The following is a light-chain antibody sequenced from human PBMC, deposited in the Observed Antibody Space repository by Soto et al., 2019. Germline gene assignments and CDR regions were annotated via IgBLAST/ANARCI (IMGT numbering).Light chain of an antibody. V-gene: IGKV3-20*01. J-gene: IGKJ1*01. CDR3: QQYGSSPT. CDR2: RTS. CDR1: QTINRIY. Sequence: EIVLRQSPGNLSLAPGEGASLSCKASQTINRIYVAWYQQKPGQAPRFLIYRTSDRANGIPGRFSGSGSGTDFTLTISRLEPEDFAVYYCQQYGSSPTLGQGTKVDIK.